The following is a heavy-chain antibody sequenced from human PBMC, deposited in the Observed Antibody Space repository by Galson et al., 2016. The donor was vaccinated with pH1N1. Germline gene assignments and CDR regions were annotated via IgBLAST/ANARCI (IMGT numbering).Heavy chain of an antibody. D-gene: IGHD2-2*01. CDR1: GINFNSYD. V-gene: IGHV3-30*02. Sequence: SLRLSCAASGINFNSYDIHWVRQAPGKGLEWVAFIRYNGRDMFYAASVKGRFRVSRDNSKYTLYLQMNSLRTEDTAIYYCAKVESSPVGLWGRGTLVAVSS. CDR3: AKVESSPVGL. J-gene: IGHJ1*01. CDR2: IRYNGRDM.